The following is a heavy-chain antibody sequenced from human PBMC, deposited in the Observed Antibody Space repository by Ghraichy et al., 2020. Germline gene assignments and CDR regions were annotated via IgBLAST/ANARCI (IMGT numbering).Heavy chain of an antibody. J-gene: IGHJ1*01. CDR2: ISSNGGST. Sequence: GGSLRLSCSASGFTFSAYAMHWVRQAPGKGLEYVSVISSNGGSTYYADSVKGRFTVSRDNSKNTLYLQMSTLRAEDTAVYYCVKDPYCSGGSCYGYFQHWGQGTLVTVSS. V-gene: IGHV3-64D*06. CDR3: VKDPYCSGGSCYGYFQH. CDR1: GFTFSAYA. D-gene: IGHD2-15*01.